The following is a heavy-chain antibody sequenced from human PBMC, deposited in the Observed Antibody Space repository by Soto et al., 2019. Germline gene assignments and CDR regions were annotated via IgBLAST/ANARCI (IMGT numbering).Heavy chain of an antibody. V-gene: IGHV3-21*01. CDR1: GFTFSSNS. J-gene: IGHJ4*02. CDR2: ISSRSSYI. Sequence: EVQLVESGGGLVKPGGSLRLSCAASGFTFSSNSMNWVRQTPGKGLEWVSSISSRSSYIYYADSVKGRFTISRDNAKNSLYLQMNSLRAKDTAEYFCAREEYFCSSTSCYRSPFASWGQGTLVTVSS. D-gene: IGHD2-2*02. CDR3: AREEYFCSSTSCYRSPFAS.